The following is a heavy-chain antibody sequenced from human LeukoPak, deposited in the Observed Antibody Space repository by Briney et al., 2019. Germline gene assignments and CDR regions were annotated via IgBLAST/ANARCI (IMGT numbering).Heavy chain of an antibody. CDR2: IYYGGST. Sequence: SETLSLTCTVSGGSISSYYWGWIRQPPGEGLGWRGYIYYGGSTNYNPSLKSRATISVDTTKNQFSLKRSSVTAADTAVYYCARGRNAPPFYYSYYMDVWGKGTTLTVSS. D-gene: IGHD4-11*01. CDR3: ARGRNAPPFYYSYYMDV. J-gene: IGHJ6*03. CDR1: GGSISSYY. V-gene: IGHV4-59*01.